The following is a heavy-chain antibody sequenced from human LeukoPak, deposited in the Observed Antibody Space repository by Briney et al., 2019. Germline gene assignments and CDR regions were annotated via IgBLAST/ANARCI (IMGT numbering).Heavy chain of an antibody. CDR1: GGSFSGYY. Sequence: PSETLSLTCAVYGGSFSGYYWSWIRQPPGKGLEWIGEINHSGSTNYNPSFKSRVTISVDTSKNQFSLKLNSVTAADTAVYYCARAPHFFDTSGSRYYFDSWGQGALVTVSS. D-gene: IGHD3-22*01. V-gene: IGHV4-34*01. CDR2: INHSGST. CDR3: ARAPHFFDTSGSRYYFDS. J-gene: IGHJ4*02.